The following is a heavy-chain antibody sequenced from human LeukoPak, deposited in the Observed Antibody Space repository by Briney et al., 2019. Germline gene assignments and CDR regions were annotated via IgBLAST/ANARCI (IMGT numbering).Heavy chain of an antibody. J-gene: IGHJ6*02. V-gene: IGHV4-59*01. Sequence: PAGTLSLTCTVSGGSISTYYWTRIRQPPGKGLEWIGYISYSGSTNYNPSLKSRVTFSVDTSKSQFSLKLSSVTAADSAVYFCARAQLNLVVDFAMDVWGQGTTVTVSS. CDR3: ARAQLNLVVDFAMDV. D-gene: IGHD2-2*01. CDR2: ISYSGST. CDR1: GGSISTYY.